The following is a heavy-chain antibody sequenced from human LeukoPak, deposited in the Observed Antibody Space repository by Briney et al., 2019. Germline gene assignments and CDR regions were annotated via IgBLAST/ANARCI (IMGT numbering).Heavy chain of an antibody. Sequence: SETLSLTCTVSGGSISSYYWSWIXQPPGXGLEWIGYIYYSGSTNYNPSLKSRVTISVDTSKNQFSLKLSSVTAADTAVYYCARDRYGDYDFDYWGQGTLVTVSS. J-gene: IGHJ4*02. CDR2: IYYSGST. V-gene: IGHV4-59*01. D-gene: IGHD4-17*01. CDR3: ARDRYGDYDFDY. CDR1: GGSISSYY.